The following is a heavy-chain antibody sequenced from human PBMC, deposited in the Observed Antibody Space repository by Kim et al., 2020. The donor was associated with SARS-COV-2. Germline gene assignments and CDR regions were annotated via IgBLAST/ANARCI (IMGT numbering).Heavy chain of an antibody. V-gene: IGHV3-33*01. J-gene: IGHJ6*04. CDR1: GFTFSSYG. CDR3: ARARSYGSGIADV. Sequence: GGSLRLSCAASGFTFSSYGMHWVRQAPGKGLEWVAVIWYDGSNKYYADSVKGRFTISRDNSKNTLYLQMNSLRAEDTAVYYCARARSYGSGIADVWGKGTTVTVSS. CDR2: IWYDGSNK. D-gene: IGHD3-10*01.